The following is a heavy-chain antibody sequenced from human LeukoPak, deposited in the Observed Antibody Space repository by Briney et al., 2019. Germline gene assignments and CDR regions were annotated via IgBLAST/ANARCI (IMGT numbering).Heavy chain of an antibody. D-gene: IGHD1-26*01. Sequence: ASVKVSCKASGDTFTGYYMNWVGQAPGQGGEGMGGINPNSGGTNYEKKFQGRDTITRDKTSSTAYMELSRLRSDDTAVYYCARMGPSGSYSVPVGYWGQGTLVTVSS. CDR3: ARMGPSGSYSVPVGY. CDR1: GDTFTGYY. V-gene: IGHV1-2*02. J-gene: IGHJ4*02. CDR2: INPNSGGT.